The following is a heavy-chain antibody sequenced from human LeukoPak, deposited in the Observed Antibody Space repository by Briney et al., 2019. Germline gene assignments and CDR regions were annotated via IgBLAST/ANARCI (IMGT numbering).Heavy chain of an antibody. CDR3: AKTPTYGEVFYYFDY. V-gene: IGHV3-23*01. CDR2: ISGSGGST. Sequence: PGGSLRLSCAASGFTFSSYAMSWVRQAPGKGLEWVSAISGSGGSTYYADSVKGRFTISRDNSKNTLYLQMNSLRAEDTAVYYCAKTPTYGEVFYYFDYWGQGTLVTVSS. J-gene: IGHJ4*02. D-gene: IGHD4-17*01. CDR1: GFTFSSYA.